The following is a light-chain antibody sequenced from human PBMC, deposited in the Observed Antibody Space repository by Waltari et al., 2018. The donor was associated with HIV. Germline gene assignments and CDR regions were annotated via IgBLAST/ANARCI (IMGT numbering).Light chain of an antibody. Sequence: QSALTQPPSASGSLGQSVTISCTDSSSDIGAYDSVSWFQQPPRSAPKLLLYEVTRRPSTVSDRFSGSRSGSTAFLTVAGLQPDDEATYFCSSYGDSLRVLFGGGTNVTVL. CDR2: EVT. J-gene: IGLJ3*02. V-gene: IGLV2-8*01. CDR1: SSDIGAYDS. CDR3: SSYGDSLRVL.